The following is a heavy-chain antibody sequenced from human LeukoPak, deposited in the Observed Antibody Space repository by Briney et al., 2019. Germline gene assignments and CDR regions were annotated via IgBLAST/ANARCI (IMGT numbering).Heavy chain of an antibody. D-gene: IGHD3-22*01. J-gene: IGHJ3*02. CDR2: IYSGGST. CDR3: AAPAHYDSSGPEVEDAFDI. Sequence: GGSLRLSCAASGFTVSSNYMSWVRQAPGKGLEWVSVIYSGGSTYYADSVKGRFTISRDNSKNTLYLQMNSLRAEDTAVYYCAAPAHYDSSGPEVEDAFDIWGQGTMVTVSS. CDR1: GFTVSSNY. V-gene: IGHV3-66*01.